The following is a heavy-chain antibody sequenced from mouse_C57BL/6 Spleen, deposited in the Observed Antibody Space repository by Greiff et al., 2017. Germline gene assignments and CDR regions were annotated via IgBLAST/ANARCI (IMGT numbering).Heavy chain of an antibody. CDR2: IYPGSGST. CDR1: GYTFTSYW. J-gene: IGHJ4*01. Sequence: VQLQQPGAELVKPGASVRMSCKASGYTFTSYWITWVKQRPGQGLEWIGDIYPGSGSTNYNEKFKSKATLTVDTSSSTAYMQLSSLTSEDSAVYYCARNYGSRYAMDYWGQGTSVTVSS. D-gene: IGHD1-1*01. CDR3: ARNYGSRYAMDY. V-gene: IGHV1-55*01.